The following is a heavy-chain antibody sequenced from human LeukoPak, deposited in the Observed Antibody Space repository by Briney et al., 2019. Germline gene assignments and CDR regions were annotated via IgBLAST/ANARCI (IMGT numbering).Heavy chain of an antibody. CDR3: AMSLLAFYGSGSLDYYMDV. V-gene: IGHV3-21*01. CDR2: ISRSSSYI. Sequence: PGGSLRLSCAASGFIFSSYSMNWVRQAPGKGLEWVSSISRSSSYIYYADSVEGRFTIPRDNAKNSLYLQMNSLRAEDTAVYYCAMSLLAFYGSGSLDYYMDVWGKGTTVTVSS. CDR1: GFIFSSYS. D-gene: IGHD3-10*01. J-gene: IGHJ6*03.